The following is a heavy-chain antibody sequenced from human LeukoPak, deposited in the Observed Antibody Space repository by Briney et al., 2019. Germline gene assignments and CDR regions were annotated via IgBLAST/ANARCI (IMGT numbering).Heavy chain of an antibody. CDR3: ARRGDSSALWPFDI. V-gene: IGHV4-59*08. D-gene: IGHD3-22*01. CDR2: IYYSGST. J-gene: IGHJ3*02. CDR1: GGSISSYY. Sequence: SETLSLTCTVPGGSISSYYWRWIRQPPGKGLEWIGYIYYSGSTNYNPSLKSRVTISVDTSKNQFSLKLSSVTAADTAVYYCARRGDSSALWPFDIWGQGTMVTVSS.